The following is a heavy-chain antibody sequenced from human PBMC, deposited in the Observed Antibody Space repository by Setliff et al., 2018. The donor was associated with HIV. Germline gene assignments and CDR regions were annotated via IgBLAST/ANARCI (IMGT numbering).Heavy chain of an antibody. D-gene: IGHD2-15*01. CDR1: GYSISSGYL. Sequence: SETLSLTCAVSGYSISSGYLWGWIRQPPGKGLEWIGSLYHSGTNFYNPSLKSRVTISVDTSKNQFSLELSSVTAADTAVYYCARGVPLLPPNFWGQGTLVTVS. CDR3: ARGVPLLPPNF. CDR2: LYHSGTN. V-gene: IGHV4-38-2*01. J-gene: IGHJ4*02.